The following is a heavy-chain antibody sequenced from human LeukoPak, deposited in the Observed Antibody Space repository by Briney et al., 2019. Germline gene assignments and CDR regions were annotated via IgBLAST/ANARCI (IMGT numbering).Heavy chain of an antibody. D-gene: IGHD4-4*01. CDR2: IYSGGST. Sequence: GGSLRLSCAASGFTVSSNYMSWVRQAPGKGLEWVSVIYSGGSTYYADSVKGRFTISRDNSKDTLYLQMNSLRAEDTAVYYCAREPQSWYFDLWGRGTLVIVSS. J-gene: IGHJ2*01. CDR1: GFTVSSNY. V-gene: IGHV3-66*01. CDR3: AREPQSWYFDL.